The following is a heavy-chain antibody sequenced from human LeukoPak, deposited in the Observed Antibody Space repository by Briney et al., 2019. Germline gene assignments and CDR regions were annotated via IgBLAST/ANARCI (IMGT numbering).Heavy chain of an antibody. Sequence: ASVKVSCKASGYTFTSYDINWVRQATGQGREWMGWINPNSGNTGYAQKLQGRVTMTTDTSTSTAYMELRSLRSDDTAVYYCARVYGSYTNYYFDYWGQGTLVTVSS. CDR3: ARVYGSYTNYYFDY. V-gene: IGHV1-8*01. J-gene: IGHJ4*02. D-gene: IGHD1-26*01. CDR2: INPNSGNT. CDR1: GYTFTSYD.